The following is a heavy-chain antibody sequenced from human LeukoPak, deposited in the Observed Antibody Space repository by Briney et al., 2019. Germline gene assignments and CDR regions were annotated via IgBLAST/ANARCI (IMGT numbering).Heavy chain of an antibody. CDR2: IYYSGST. D-gene: IGHD6-13*01. J-gene: IGHJ4*02. V-gene: IGHV4-59*08. Sequence: SETLSLTCTVSGGSISSYYWSWIRQPPGKGLEWIGYIYYSGSTNYNPSLKSRVTISVDTSKNQFSLKPSSVTAADTAVYYCARLGSWRFDYWGQGTLVTVSS. CDR1: GGSISSYY. CDR3: ARLGSWRFDY.